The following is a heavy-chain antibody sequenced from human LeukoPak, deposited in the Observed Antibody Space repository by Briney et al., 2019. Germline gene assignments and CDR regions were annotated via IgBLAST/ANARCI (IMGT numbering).Heavy chain of an antibody. Sequence: GRSLRLSCAASGFTFSSYAMHWVRQAPGKGLEWVAVISYDGSNKYYADSVKGRFTISRDNSKNTLCLQMNSLRAEDTAVYYCARAGYCSGGSCYLSYFDYWGQGTLVTVSS. CDR2: ISYDGSNK. D-gene: IGHD2-15*01. V-gene: IGHV3-30*04. J-gene: IGHJ4*02. CDR1: GFTFSSYA. CDR3: ARAGYCSGGSCYLSYFDY.